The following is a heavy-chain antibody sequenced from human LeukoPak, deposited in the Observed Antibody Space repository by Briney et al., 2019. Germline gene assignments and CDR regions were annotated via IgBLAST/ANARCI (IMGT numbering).Heavy chain of an antibody. Sequence: GGSLRLSCAASGFTFSDYYMSWIRQAPGKGLEWVSYISSSGSTIYYADSVKGRFTISRDNAKNSQYLQMNSLRAENTAVYYCARVQPHYYDSSGYPPDYWGQGTLATVSS. J-gene: IGHJ4*02. V-gene: IGHV3-11*01. CDR2: ISSSGSTI. CDR3: ARVQPHYYDSSGYPPDY. CDR1: GFTFSDYY. D-gene: IGHD3-22*01.